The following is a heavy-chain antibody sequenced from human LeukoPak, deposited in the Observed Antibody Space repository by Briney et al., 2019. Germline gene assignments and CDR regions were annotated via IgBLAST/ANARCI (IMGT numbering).Heavy chain of an antibody. CDR3: ARRSTVIRGVLEEAFDY. CDR2: IYPGDSET. J-gene: IGHJ4*02. V-gene: IGHV5-51*01. D-gene: IGHD3-10*01. CDR1: GNSFNNHL. Sequence: GESLKISCKGSGNSFNNHLIGWVRQMPGKGLEWMGIIYPGDSETRYSPSFQGQVTISADKSISTVYLQWSSLEASDTAMYYCARRSTVIRGVLEEAFDYWGQGTLVTVSS.